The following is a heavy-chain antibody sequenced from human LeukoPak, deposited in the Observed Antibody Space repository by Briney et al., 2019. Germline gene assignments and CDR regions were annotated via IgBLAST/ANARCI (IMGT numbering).Heavy chain of an antibody. V-gene: IGHV3-30*04. CDR3: ASSNPRFLWYSHLES. CDR2: ISYDGGDK. J-gene: IGHJ5*02. D-gene: IGHD6-13*01. CDR1: GGTFTSSP. Sequence: GSSLRLSCAASGGTFTSSPMYWVRQAPGKGLEWVAVISYDGGDKYSADSVKGRFTVSRDNSKNTLSLQMNSLRPEDTAVYYCASSNPRFLWYSHLESWGQGTLVTVSS.